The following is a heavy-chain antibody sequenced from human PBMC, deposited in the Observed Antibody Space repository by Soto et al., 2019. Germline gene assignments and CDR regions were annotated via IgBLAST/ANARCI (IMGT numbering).Heavy chain of an antibody. CDR2: INQDGSES. D-gene: IGHD2-2*01. Sequence: GGSLRLSCVVSGLTFRSYWMSWVRQAPGKGLEWVANINQDGSESYYVDSVKGRFTISRDNAKNSLYLQMTSLRAEDTAVYYCALPARECSSPGCANWGQGTLVTVSS. CDR3: ALPARECSSPGCAN. CDR1: GLTFRSYW. J-gene: IGHJ4*02. V-gene: IGHV3-7*01.